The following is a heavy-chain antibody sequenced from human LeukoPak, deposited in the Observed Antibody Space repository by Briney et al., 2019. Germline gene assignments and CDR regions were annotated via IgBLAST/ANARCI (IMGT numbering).Heavy chain of an antibody. CDR1: GFTFSSYA. CDR2: ISYDGSNK. D-gene: IGHD5-24*01. J-gene: IGHJ4*02. Sequence: GGSLRLSCAASGFTFSSYAMHWVRQAPGKGLEWVAVISYDGSNKYYADSVKGRFTISRDNSKSTLYLQMNSLRAEDTAVYYCAKEMATITRPFDYWGQGTLVTVSS. V-gene: IGHV3-30-3*01. CDR3: AKEMATITRPFDY.